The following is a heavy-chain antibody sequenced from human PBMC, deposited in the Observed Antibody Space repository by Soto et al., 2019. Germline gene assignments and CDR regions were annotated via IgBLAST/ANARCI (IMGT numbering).Heavy chain of an antibody. D-gene: IGHD3-22*01. J-gene: IGHJ4*02. CDR2: ISSSSSYI. CDR1: VFTFSSYS. Sequence: WWSLRLSCSASVFTFSSYSMNWVRQAPGKGLEWVSSISSSSSYIYYADSVKGRFTISRDNAKNSLYLQMNSLRAEDTAVYYCASGDSSGYFTFDYWGQGTLVTVSS. V-gene: IGHV3-21*01. CDR3: ASGDSSGYFTFDY.